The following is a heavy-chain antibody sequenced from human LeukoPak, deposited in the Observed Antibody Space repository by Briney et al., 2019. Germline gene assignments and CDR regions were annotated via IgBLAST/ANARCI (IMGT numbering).Heavy chain of an antibody. D-gene: IGHD4-23*01. CDR1: GGTFSSYA. J-gene: IGHJ6*02. Sequence: SVKVSCKASGGTFSSYAISWVRQAPGQGLEWMGGIIPIFGTANYAQKFQGRVTITADESTSTAYMELSSLRSEDTAMYYCARDRTGGNSNYYGMDVWGQGTTVTVSS. CDR3: ARDRTGGNSNYYGMDV. V-gene: IGHV1-69*13. CDR2: IIPIFGTA.